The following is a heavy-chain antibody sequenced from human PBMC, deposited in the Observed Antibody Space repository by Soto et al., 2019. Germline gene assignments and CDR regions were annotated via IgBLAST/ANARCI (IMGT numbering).Heavy chain of an antibody. CDR2: IYDSGNT. J-gene: IGHJ4*02. CDR3: ARWLASEKVDS. CDR1: GGSISNNHYY. D-gene: IGHD6-19*01. Sequence: QVQLQESGPGLVKPSQTLSLTCTVSGGSISNNHYYWSWIRQPPGKGLEWIGHIYDSGNTYQNPSLKSRVTISLDTFKNQFSLKLRSVTAADTAVYYCARWLASEKVDSWGQGTLVTVSS. V-gene: IGHV4-30-4*01.